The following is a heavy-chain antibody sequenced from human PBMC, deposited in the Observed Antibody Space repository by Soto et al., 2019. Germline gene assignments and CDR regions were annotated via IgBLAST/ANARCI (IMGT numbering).Heavy chain of an antibody. CDR2: IYYDGST. V-gene: IGHV4-34*01. CDR1: GGSFSGYY. D-gene: IGHD2-15*01. Sequence: SETLSLTCAVYGGSFSGYYWTWIRQPPGTGLEWIGYIYYDGSTYYNPSLESRVAISIDTSKSQFSLNLSSVTAADTAIYYCARMPHLGYCSGGRCDRDYWSQGTLVTVSS. J-gene: IGHJ4*02. CDR3: ARMPHLGYCSGGRCDRDY.